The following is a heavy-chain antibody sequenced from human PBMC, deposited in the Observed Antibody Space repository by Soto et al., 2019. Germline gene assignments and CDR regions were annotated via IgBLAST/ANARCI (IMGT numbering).Heavy chain of an antibody. CDR2: IYYSGST. CDR1: GGSISSGGYY. J-gene: IGHJ5*02. D-gene: IGHD3-22*01. Sequence: SETLSLTCTVSGGSISSGGYYWSWIRQHPGKGLEWIGYIYYSGSTYYNPSLKSRVTISVDTSKNQFSLKLSSVTAADTAVYYCASSDSSGEGFDPWGQGTLVTVYS. CDR3: ASSDSSGEGFDP. V-gene: IGHV4-31*03.